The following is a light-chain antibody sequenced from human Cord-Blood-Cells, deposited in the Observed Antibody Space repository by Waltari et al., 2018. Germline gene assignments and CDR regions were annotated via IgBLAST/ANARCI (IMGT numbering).Light chain of an antibody. CDR1: SSNIGAGYD. V-gene: IGLV1-40*01. Sequence: QSVLTQPPSVSGAPGQRVTISCTGSSSNIGAGYDVHWYQQLPGTAPKLLIYGNGNRPSGVPDRFSGSKSGTSASRAITGLQAEDEADYYCQSYDSSLSGSVFGGGTKLTVL. CDR2: GNG. CDR3: QSYDSSLSGSV. J-gene: IGLJ2*01.